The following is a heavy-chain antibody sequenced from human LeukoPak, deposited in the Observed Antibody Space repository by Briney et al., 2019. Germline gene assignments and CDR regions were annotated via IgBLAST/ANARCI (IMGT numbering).Heavy chain of an antibody. CDR3: ASRYCSSTSCPFDY. CDR2: IYYSGRI. Sequence: SETLSLTCTVSGGSISSSSYYWGWIRQPPGKGLEWHGSIYYSGRIYYNPSLKSRVTISADTSKNQFSLKLSSVTAADTAVYYCASRYCSSTSCPFDYWGQGTLVTVSS. D-gene: IGHD2-2*01. CDR1: GGSISSSSYY. V-gene: IGHV4-39*01. J-gene: IGHJ4*02.